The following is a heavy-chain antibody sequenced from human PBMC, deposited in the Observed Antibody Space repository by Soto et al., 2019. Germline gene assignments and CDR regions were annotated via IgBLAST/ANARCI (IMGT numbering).Heavy chain of an antibody. CDR2: IIPIFGTA. V-gene: IGHV1-69*06. J-gene: IGHJ6*02. Sequence: SVKVSCKASGGTFSSYAISWVRQAPGQGLEWMGGIIPIFGTANYAQKFQGRVTITADKSTSTAYMELSSLRSEDTAVYYGARDLGYDFWSGLGYYYYGMDVWGQGTTVTVSS. D-gene: IGHD3-3*01. CDR3: ARDLGYDFWSGLGYYYYGMDV. CDR1: GGTFSSYA.